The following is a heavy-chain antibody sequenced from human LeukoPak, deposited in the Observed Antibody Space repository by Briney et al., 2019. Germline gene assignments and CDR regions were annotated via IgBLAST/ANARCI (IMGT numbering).Heavy chain of an antibody. CDR2: ISYDGSNK. CDR1: GFTFSSYG. J-gene: IGHJ4*02. Sequence: GGSLRLSCAASGFTFSSYGMHWVRQAPGKGLEWVAVISYDGSNKYYADSVKGRFTISRDNSKNTLYLQMNSLRAEDTAVYYCAKDEGDCSGGSCYLFDYWGQGTLVTASS. V-gene: IGHV3-30*18. D-gene: IGHD2-15*01. CDR3: AKDEGDCSGGSCYLFDY.